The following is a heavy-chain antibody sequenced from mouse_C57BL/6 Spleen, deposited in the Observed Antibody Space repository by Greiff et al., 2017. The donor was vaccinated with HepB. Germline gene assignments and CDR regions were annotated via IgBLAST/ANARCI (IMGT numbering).Heavy chain of an antibody. CDR1: GYTFTSYW. CDR2: IYPGSGST. CDR3: ARGGWLLRDWFAY. D-gene: IGHD2-3*01. V-gene: IGHV1-55*01. Sequence: VQLQQSGAELVKPGASVKMSCKASGYTFTSYWITWVKQRPGQGLEWIGDIYPGSGSTNYNEKFKSKATLTVDPSSSTAYMQLSSRTSEDSAVYYCARGGWLLRDWFAYWGQGTLVTVSA. J-gene: IGHJ3*01.